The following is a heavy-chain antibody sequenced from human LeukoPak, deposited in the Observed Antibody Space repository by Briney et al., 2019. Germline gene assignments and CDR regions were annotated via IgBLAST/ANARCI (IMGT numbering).Heavy chain of an antibody. Sequence: PGGSLRLSCAASGFTFSSYGMSWVRQAPGKGLEWVSAISGSGGSTYYADSVKGRFTISRDNSKNTLYLQMNSLRAEDTAVYYCARSPSTVYYYYMDVWGKGTTVTVSS. CDR2: ISGSGGST. D-gene: IGHD4-17*01. CDR3: ARSPSTVYYYYMDV. CDR1: GFTFSSYG. J-gene: IGHJ6*03. V-gene: IGHV3-23*01.